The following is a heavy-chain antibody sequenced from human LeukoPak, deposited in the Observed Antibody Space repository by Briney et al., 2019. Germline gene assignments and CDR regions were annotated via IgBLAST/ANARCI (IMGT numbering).Heavy chain of an antibody. CDR2: INHSGST. Sequence: SETLSLTCAVYGGSFSGYYWSWIRQPPGKGLEWIGEINHSGSTNYNPSLKSRATISVDTSKNQFSLKLSSVTAADTAVYYCARRGLGSMVRGVKSGIDYWGQGTLVTVSS. CDR3: ARRGLGSMVRGVKSGIDY. J-gene: IGHJ4*02. CDR1: GGSFSGYY. V-gene: IGHV4-34*01. D-gene: IGHD3-10*01.